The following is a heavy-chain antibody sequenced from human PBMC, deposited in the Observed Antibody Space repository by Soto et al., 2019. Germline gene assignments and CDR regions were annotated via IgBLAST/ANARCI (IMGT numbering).Heavy chain of an antibody. D-gene: IGHD5-18*01. CDR2: ISSSSSYI. CDR1: GFTFSSYS. J-gene: IGHJ4*02. V-gene: IGHV3-21*01. CDR3: ARYGYSYGPASN. Sequence: EVQLVESGGGLVKPGGSLRLSCAASGFTFSSYSMNWVRQAPGKGLEWVSSISSSSSYIYYAGSVKGRFTISRDNAKNSLYLQMNSLRAEDTAVYYCARYGYSYGPASNWGQGTLVTVSS.